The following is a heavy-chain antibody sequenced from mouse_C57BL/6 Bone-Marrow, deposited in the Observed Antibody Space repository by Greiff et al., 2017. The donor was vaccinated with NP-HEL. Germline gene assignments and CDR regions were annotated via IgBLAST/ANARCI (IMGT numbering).Heavy chain of an antibody. V-gene: IGHV2-5*01. CDR2: IWRGGSP. J-gene: IGHJ1*03. CDR1: GFSLTSYG. CDR3: AKFTTVVATGYFDV. D-gene: IGHD1-1*01. Sequence: VQLQQSGPGLVQPSQSLSITCTVSGFSLTSYGVHWVRQSPGKGLEWLGVIWRGGSPDYNAAFMSRLSITKDNSKSQVFFKMNSLQADDTAIYYCAKFTTVVATGYFDVWGTGTTVTVSS.